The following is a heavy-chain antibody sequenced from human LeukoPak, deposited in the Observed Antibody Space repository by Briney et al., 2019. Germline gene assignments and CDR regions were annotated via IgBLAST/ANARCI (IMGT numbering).Heavy chain of an antibody. D-gene: IGHD6-19*01. J-gene: IGHJ4*02. V-gene: IGHV1-69*05. CDR1: GGTFSSYA. CDR2: IIPIFGTA. CDR3: AREVGSGWYYFDY. Sequence: SVKVSCKASGGTFSSYAISWVRQAPGQGLEWMGRIIPIFGTANYAQKFQGRVTITTDESTSTAYMELSSLRSEDTAVYYCAREVGSGWYYFDYWGQGTLVTASS.